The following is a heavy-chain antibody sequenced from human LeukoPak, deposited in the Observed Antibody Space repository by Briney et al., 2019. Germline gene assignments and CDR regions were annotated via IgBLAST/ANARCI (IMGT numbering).Heavy chain of an antibody. CDR3: SRDSSRGWLTLSKFDP. D-gene: IGHD5-24*01. V-gene: IGHV3-30-3*01. Sequence: GGSLRLSCAASGFTFSSYAMHWVRQAPGKGLEWVAVISYDGSNKYYADSVKGRFTISRDNSKNTLYLQMNSLRAEDTAVYYCSRDSSRGWLTLSKFDPWGQGTLVPVSS. CDR2: ISYDGSNK. CDR1: GFTFSSYA. J-gene: IGHJ5*02.